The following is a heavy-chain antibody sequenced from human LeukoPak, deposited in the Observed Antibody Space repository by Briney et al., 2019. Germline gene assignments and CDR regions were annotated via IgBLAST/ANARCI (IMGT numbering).Heavy chain of an antibody. V-gene: IGHV3-23*01. CDR2: ISGSDGRT. CDR1: GFTFSSYA. Sequence: PGGSLGLSCAASGFTFSSYAMSWVRQAPGKGLEWVSAISGSDGRTFYADSVKGRFAISRDNSKNTLYLQMNSLRAEDTAVYYCAKKSPYDSSSPRKYYFDYWGQGTPVTVSS. CDR3: AKKSPYDSSSPRKYYFDY. J-gene: IGHJ4*02. D-gene: IGHD3-22*01.